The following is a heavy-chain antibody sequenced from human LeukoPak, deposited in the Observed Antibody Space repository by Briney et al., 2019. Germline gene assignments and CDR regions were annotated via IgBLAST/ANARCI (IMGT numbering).Heavy chain of an antibody. V-gene: IGHV3-30*02. CDR3: VGRGVRFYVD. CDR2: IRYDGSNK. CDR1: GFTFSSYG. D-gene: IGHD3-10*01. J-gene: IGHJ4*02. Sequence: GGSLRLSCAASGFTFSSYGMHWVRQAPGKGLEWVAFIRYDGSNKYYADSVKGRFTISRDNSKNTLYLQMNSLRAEDTAVYYCVGRGVRFYVDWGLGTLVIVSS.